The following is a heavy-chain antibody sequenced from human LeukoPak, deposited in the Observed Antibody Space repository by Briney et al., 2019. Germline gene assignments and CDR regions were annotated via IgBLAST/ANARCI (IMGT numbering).Heavy chain of an antibody. V-gene: IGHV5-51*01. CDR2: IYPGDSDT. CDR3: AGPRTSGSSGDAFDI. CDR1: GYSVTSYW. J-gene: IGHJ3*02. D-gene: IGHD1-26*01. Sequence: KVSCKASGYSVTSYWIGWVRQMPGKGLEWMGIIYPGDSDTRYSPSFQGQVTISADKSIGTAYLQWSSLKASDTAMYYCAGPRTSGSSGDAFDIWGQGTMVTVSS.